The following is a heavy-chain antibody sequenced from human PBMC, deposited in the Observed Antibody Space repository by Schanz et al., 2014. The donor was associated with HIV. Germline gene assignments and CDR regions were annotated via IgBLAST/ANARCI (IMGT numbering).Heavy chain of an antibody. D-gene: IGHD2-15*01. CDR3: ARAPAVGGFDF. CDR2: IYYNGNA. Sequence: QVQLQQWGAGLLKPSETLSLTCSVSGGSTISGDNYWSWIRQAPGKGLEWIGYIYYNGNAYYNPSLKSRVTISVDTSESQFSLKLNSVTAADTALYYCARAPAVGGFDFWGQGTLVTVSS. V-gene: IGHV4-30-4*01. CDR1: GGSTISGDNY. J-gene: IGHJ4*02.